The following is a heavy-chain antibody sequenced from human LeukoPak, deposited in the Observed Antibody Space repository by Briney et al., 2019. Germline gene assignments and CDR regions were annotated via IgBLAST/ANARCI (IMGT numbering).Heavy chain of an antibody. CDR2: ISGSGGSK. Sequence: PGGSLRLSCVVSGITFSSYAMTWVRQAPGKDLEWVSIISGSGGSKNYADSVKGRFTISRDNSKNTVYLQMNSLRTEDTAIYYCAKGDTVAVTAYYFDYWGQGTLVTVSS. CDR1: GITFSSYA. CDR3: AKGDTVAVTAYYFDY. V-gene: IGHV3-23*01. J-gene: IGHJ4*02. D-gene: IGHD2-21*02.